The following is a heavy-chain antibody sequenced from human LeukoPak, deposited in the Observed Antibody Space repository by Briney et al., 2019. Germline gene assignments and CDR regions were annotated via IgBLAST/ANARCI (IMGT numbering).Heavy chain of an antibody. D-gene: IGHD6-13*01. Sequence: SGTLSLTCAVSGGSISSSNWWSWVRPPPGKGLEWIGESYYSGSTNYNPSLKSRVTISVDKSKNQFSLNLSSVTAADTAVYYCARGSSSPRLDYWGQGTLVTVSS. J-gene: IGHJ4*02. CDR1: GGSISSSNW. CDR2: SYYSGST. CDR3: ARGSSSPRLDY. V-gene: IGHV4-4*02.